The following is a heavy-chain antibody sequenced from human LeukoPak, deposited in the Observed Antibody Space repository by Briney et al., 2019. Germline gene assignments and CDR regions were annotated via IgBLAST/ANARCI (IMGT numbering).Heavy chain of an antibody. CDR1: GYSISSGYY. J-gene: IGHJ5*02. CDR2: IYHSGST. Sequence: SETLSLTCAVSGYSISSGYYWDWIRQPPGKGLDWIGSIYHSGSTYYNPSLKSRVTISVDTSKNQFSLKLSSMTAADTAVYYCARDPRLNWFDPWGQGTLVTVSS. V-gene: IGHV4-38-2*02. CDR3: ARDPRLNWFDP.